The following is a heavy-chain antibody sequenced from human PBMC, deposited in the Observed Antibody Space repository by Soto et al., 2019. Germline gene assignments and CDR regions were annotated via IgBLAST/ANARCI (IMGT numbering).Heavy chain of an antibody. D-gene: IGHD6-6*01. Sequence: EVQLVESGGGLVQPGRSLRLSCAASGFTFDDYAMHWVRQAPGKGLEWVSGISWNSGSIGYADSVKGRFTISGDNAKNSLYLQMKSLRAEVTALYYCAEDYVSGGQLATLPFDICVDGIKVTVSS. CDR3: AEDYVSGGQLATLPFDI. V-gene: IGHV3-9*01. CDR2: ISWNSGSI. CDR1: GFTFDDYA. J-gene: IGHJ3*02.